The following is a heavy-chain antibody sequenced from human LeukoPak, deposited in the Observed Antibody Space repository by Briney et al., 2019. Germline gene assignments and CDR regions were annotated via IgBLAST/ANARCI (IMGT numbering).Heavy chain of an antibody. D-gene: IGHD3-3*01. CDR2: ISGSGGST. V-gene: IGHV3-23*01. CDR1: GFTFSSYS. J-gene: IGHJ4*02. Sequence: GGSLRLSCAASGFTFSSYSMSWVRQAPGKGLEWVSAISGSGGSTYYADSVKGRFTISRDNSKNTLYLQMNSLRAEDTAVYYCARGPPRYYDFWSGYYGYWGQGTLVTVSS. CDR3: ARGPPRYYDFWSGYYGY.